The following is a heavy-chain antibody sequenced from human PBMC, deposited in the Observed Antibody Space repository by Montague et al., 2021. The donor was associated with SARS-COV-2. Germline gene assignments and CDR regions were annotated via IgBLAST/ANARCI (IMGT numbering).Heavy chain of an antibody. CDR2: IYYSGST. Sequence: SETLSLTCTVSGGSISSSSYYWGWIRQPSGKGLEWIGSIYYSGSTYYXPSLKSRVTISVDTSKNQFSLKLSSVTAADTAVYYCARKEMKYSSIWSTGGNWFDPWGQGTLVTVSS. V-gene: IGHV4-39*01. J-gene: IGHJ5*02. CDR1: GGSISSSSYY. CDR3: ARKEMKYSSIWSTGGNWFDP. D-gene: IGHD6-13*01.